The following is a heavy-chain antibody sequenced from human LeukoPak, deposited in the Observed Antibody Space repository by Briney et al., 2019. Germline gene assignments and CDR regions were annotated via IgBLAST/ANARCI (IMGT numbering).Heavy chain of an antibody. CDR1: GFTFSSYA. CDR2: ISGSGSST. D-gene: IGHD6-19*01. Sequence: PGGSLRLSCAASGFTFSSYAMNWVRQGPEKGLEWVSDISGSGSSTYCADSVKGRLTISRDNSKNTLYLQMNSLRAEDTAAYYCAKDSDSSGWYFDYWGQGTLVTVSS. CDR3: AKDSDSSGWYFDY. J-gene: IGHJ4*02. V-gene: IGHV3-23*01.